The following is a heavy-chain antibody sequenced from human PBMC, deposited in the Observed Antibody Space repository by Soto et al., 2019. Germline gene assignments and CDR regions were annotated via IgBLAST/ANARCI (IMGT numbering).Heavy chain of an antibody. D-gene: IGHD2-15*01. CDR2: IYYSGST. CDR3: ARDSGRGSTHYYYYMDV. CDR1: GGSISSYY. Sequence: PSETLSLTCTVSGGSISSYYWSWIRQPPGKGLEWIGYIYYSGSTNYNPSLKSRVTISVDTSKNQFSLKLSSVTAADTAVYYCARDSGRGSTHYYYYMDVWGKGTTVTVSS. V-gene: IGHV4-59*01. J-gene: IGHJ6*03.